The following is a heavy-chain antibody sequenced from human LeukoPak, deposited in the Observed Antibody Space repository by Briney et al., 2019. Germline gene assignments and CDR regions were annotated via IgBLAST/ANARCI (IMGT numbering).Heavy chain of an antibody. D-gene: IGHD2-2*01. J-gene: IGHJ5*02. CDR3: ARRLTQYDCFDP. V-gene: IGHV6-1*01. Sequence: SQTLSLTCAISGDSVSSNSAAWNWVRQSPSRGLEWLGRTYYRSTWYNDYAVSVRGRITVNPDTSKNQFSPHLNSVTPEDTAVYYCARRLTQYDCFDPWGQRILVTVSS. CDR1: GDSVSSNSAA. CDR2: TYYRSTWYN.